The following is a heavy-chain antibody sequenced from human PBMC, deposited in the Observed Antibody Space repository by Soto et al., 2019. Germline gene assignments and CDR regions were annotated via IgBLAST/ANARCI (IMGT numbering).Heavy chain of an antibody. J-gene: IGHJ2*01. D-gene: IGHD2-21*02. CDR2: ISYDGTTK. CDR3: ARDPCGDCMDWYFNL. CDR1: GFTFSSFA. V-gene: IGHV3-30*04. Sequence: QVQLVESGGGVVQPGRSLRLSCAVSGFTFSSFAMHWVRQAPGKGLEWVALISYDGTTKYYADSVKGRFTVSRDNSRNTLYLQMSSLRSEDTAVYFCARDPCGDCMDWYFNLWGHGTLVTVSS.